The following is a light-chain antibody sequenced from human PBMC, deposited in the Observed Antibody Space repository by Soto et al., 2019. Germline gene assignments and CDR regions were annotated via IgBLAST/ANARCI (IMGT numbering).Light chain of an antibody. Sequence: QSVLTQPPSVSGAPGQRVTISCTGSSSNIGAGYDVHWYQQLPGTAPKLLIYGNSNRPSGVPDRFSGSKSGTSASLAITVLQAEDEADYYCQSYDSSLSGVVFGVGTKLT. V-gene: IGLV1-40*01. J-gene: IGLJ2*01. CDR3: QSYDSSLSGVV. CDR2: GNS. CDR1: SSNIGAGYD.